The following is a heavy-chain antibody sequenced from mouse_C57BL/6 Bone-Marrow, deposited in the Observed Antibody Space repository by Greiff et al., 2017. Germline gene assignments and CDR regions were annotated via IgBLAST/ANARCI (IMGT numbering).Heavy chain of an antibody. CDR3: AREGDYYGSSGYFDV. Sequence: EVQLVESGPELVKPGASVKIPCKASGYTFTDYNMDWVKQSHGKSLEWIGDINPNNGGTIYNQKFKGKATLTVDKSSSTAYRELRSLTSEDTAVYYCAREGDYYGSSGYFDVWGTGTTVTVSS. J-gene: IGHJ1*03. CDR2: INPNNGGT. CDR1: GYTFTDYN. D-gene: IGHD1-1*01. V-gene: IGHV1-18*01.